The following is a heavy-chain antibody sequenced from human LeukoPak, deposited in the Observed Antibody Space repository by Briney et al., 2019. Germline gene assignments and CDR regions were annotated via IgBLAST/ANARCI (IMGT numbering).Heavy chain of an antibody. CDR2: IYSGGST. J-gene: IGHJ1*01. Sequence: GGSLRLSCAASGFSVSNNYMSWVRQAPGKGLEWVSVIYSGGSTFYADSVKGRFTISRDNSKNTLYLQMNSLRAEDTAVYYCASDSYSPGYFQHWGQGTLVTVSA. CDR3: ASDSYSPGYFQH. V-gene: IGHV3-66*01. CDR1: GFSVSNNY. D-gene: IGHD2-15*01.